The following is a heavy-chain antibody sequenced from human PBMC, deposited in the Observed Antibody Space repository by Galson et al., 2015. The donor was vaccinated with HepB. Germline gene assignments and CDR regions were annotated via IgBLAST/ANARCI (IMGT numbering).Heavy chain of an antibody. Sequence: PALVKPTQTLTLTCTFSGFSLTTRGVGVGWIRQPPGKALEWLAVIYWDDDERHNPSLRSRLTITKDTSKGHVVLTMTNMDPVDAATYYCALRPILGSNHFDHWGQGTLVTVSS. D-gene: IGHD2-2*02. CDR1: GFSLTTRGVG. J-gene: IGHJ4*02. CDR3: ALRPILGSNHFDH. V-gene: IGHV2-5*02. CDR2: IYWDDDE.